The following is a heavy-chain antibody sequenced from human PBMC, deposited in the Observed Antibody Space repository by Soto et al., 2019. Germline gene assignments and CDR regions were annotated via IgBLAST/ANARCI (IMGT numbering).Heavy chain of an antibody. D-gene: IGHD4-17*01. J-gene: IGHJ6*02. Sequence: LRLSCAVSGFTFDDNAMHWVRQAPEKGLEWVSGINWKSDIGYADSVKGRFTISRDNAKNSLYLQMNSLRAEDTAVYYCARDGSTVTTNYHYAMDVWGQGTTVTVSS. CDR2: INWKSDI. CDR3: ARDGSTVTTNYHYAMDV. CDR1: GFTFDDNA. V-gene: IGHV3-9*01.